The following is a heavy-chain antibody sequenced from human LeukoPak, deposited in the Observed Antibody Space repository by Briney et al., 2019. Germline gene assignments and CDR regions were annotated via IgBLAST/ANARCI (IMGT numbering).Heavy chain of an antibody. D-gene: IGHD3-10*01. CDR1: GGSISNYY. Sequence: SETLSLTCTVSGGSISNYYWSWIRQPAGKGLEWIGRIYAGRNTDHNPSLKSRVTMSLDSSKNQFSLRLTSVTAADTAVYYCARERFGELAPIDYWGQGTLVTVSS. J-gene: IGHJ4*02. CDR2: IYAGRNT. CDR3: ARERFGELAPIDY. V-gene: IGHV4-4*07.